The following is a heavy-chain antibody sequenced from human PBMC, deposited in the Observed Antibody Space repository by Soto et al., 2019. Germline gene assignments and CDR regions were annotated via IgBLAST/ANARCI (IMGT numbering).Heavy chain of an antibody. CDR2: ISSSSSYI. CDR3: ARGGGGTGRNYFDY. D-gene: IGHD3-16*01. V-gene: IGHV3-21*01. CDR1: GFTFSSYS. J-gene: IGHJ4*02. Sequence: EVQLVESGGGLVKPGGSLRLSCAASGFTFSSYSMNWVRQAPGKGLEWVSSISSSSSYIYYADSVKGRFTISRDNAKNSLYLKMNSLRAEDTAVYYCARGGGGTGRNYFDYWGQGNLVTVS.